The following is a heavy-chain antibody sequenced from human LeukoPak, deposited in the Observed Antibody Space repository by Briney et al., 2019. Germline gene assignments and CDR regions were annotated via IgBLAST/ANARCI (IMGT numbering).Heavy chain of an antibody. CDR1: GGSISNSDYL. CDR2: ISYSGST. J-gene: IGHJ2*01. CDR3: ARVYYSSSYDYWYFDL. V-gene: IGHV4-39*07. D-gene: IGHD6-13*01. Sequence: SETLSLTCTVSGGSISNSDYLWGWIRQPPETGLEWVGSISYSGSTYYNPSLKSRVTIFVDTSKNQFSLKLSSVTAADTAVYYCARVYYSSSYDYWYFDLWGRGTLVTVSS.